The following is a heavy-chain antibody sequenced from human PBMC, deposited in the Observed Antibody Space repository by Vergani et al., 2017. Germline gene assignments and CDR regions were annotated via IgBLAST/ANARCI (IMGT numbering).Heavy chain of an antibody. D-gene: IGHD1-26*01. CDR1: GFTFSTSA. CDR3: VKDARSYENVFDA. Sequence: EVQLLESGGSLKQPGGSVRLSCAASGFTFSTSAMHWVRQAPGKGREWVSALTGGGGSTYYADSFKGRFIISRDNSRDTLYLQMNSLRPEDTATYYCVKDARSYENVFDAWGQGTLVTVSS. CDR2: LTGGGGST. V-gene: IGHV3-23*01. J-gene: IGHJ4*02.